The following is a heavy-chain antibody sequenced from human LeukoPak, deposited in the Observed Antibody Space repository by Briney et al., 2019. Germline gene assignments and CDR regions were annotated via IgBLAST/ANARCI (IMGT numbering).Heavy chain of an antibody. J-gene: IGHJ4*02. CDR1: GFTVSTNY. CDR3: TKFDY. Sequence: PGGSLRLSCAASGFTVSTNYMSWVRQAPGKGLEWVSSFTSRSRSIYYADSVKGRFTISRDNAKQSLYLQMNSLRAEDTAVYYCTKFDYWGQGVLVTVSS. V-gene: IGHV3-21*04. CDR2: FTSRSRSI.